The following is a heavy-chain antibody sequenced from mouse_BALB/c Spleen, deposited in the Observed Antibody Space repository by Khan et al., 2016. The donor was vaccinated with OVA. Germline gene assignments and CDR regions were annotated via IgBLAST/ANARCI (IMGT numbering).Heavy chain of an antibody. V-gene: IGHV9-3-1*01. Sequence: QIQLVQSEPELKKPGETVKISCKASGYTFTNNGMNWVKQAPGRGLKWMGWINPYTGEPTYANDFKGRFAFSLETSASTAFLQINNLKNEDTATYFCARVGYSGTMDYWGQGTSVTVSS. CDR2: INPYTGEP. CDR1: GYTFTNNG. CDR3: ARVGYSGTMDY. J-gene: IGHJ4*01.